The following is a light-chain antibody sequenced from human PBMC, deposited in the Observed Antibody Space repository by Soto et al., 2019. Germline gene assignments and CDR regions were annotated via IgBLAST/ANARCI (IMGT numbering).Light chain of an antibody. CDR2: DVT. J-gene: IGLJ2*01. CDR3: NSYASTTIVV. Sequence: QSVLTQPASVSGSPGQSITISCTATSRDVGGYNYVSWYQQHPGKAPKLIIYDVTNRPSGVSNRFSGSKSGYTASLTISGLQAEDEADYYCNSYASTTIVVFGGGTKVTVL. CDR1: SRDVGGYNY. V-gene: IGLV2-14*03.